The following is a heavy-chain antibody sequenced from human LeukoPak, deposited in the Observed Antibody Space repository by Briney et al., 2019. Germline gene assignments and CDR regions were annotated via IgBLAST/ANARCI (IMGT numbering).Heavy chain of an antibody. CDR1: GFTFSSYS. J-gene: IGHJ5*02. CDR2: IRSSSSTT. V-gene: IGHV3-48*01. CDR3: VRDYDS. Sequence: GGSLRLSCAASGFTFSSYSMNWVRQAPGKGLEWVSYIRSSSSTTYYADSVKGRFTISRDDAKNSLYLRMNDLRAEDTAVYYCVRDYDSWGQGTLVSVSS. D-gene: IGHD3-16*01.